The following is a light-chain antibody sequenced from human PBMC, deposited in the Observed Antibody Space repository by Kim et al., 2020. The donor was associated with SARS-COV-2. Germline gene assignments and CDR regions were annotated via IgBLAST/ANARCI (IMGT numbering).Light chain of an antibody. CDR2: SNN. CDR3: AAWDDSLNGQV. CDR1: SSNIGSNT. Sequence: QPVLTQPPSASGTPGQRVTTSCSGSSSNIGSNTVNWYQQLPGTAPKLLIYSNNQRPSGVPDRFSGSKSGTSASLAISGLQSEDEADYYCAAWDDSLNGQVFGGGTQLTVL. V-gene: IGLV1-44*01. J-gene: IGLJ3*02.